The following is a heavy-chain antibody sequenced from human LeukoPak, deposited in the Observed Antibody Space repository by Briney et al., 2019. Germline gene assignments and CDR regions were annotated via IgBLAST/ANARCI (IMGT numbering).Heavy chain of an antibody. CDR2: VSGSAYSK. J-gene: IGHJ3*02. D-gene: IGHD3-3*01. CDR1: GFTFNSYS. V-gene: IGHV3-23*01. Sequence: GGSLRLSCAASGFTFNSYSMGWVRQAPGQGLEWVSAVSGSAYSKYYADSVKGRFTISRDNSKNTLYLQMNSLRAEDTAVYFCAKWMVRNDFWSGAFDIWGQGTMVTVSS. CDR3: AKWMVRNDFWSGAFDI.